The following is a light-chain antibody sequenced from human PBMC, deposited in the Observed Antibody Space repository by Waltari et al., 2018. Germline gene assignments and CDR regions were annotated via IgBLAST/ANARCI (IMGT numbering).Light chain of an antibody. Sequence: SYVLTQPPSVSVAPGQTARITCGGNNIGSKSVHWYQQKSGQAPVLVVYDDSDRPSGIPERCSGSNAGNTATLTISRVEAGDEADYYCQVLDTSSDVVVFGGGTKLTVL. CDR3: QVLDTSSDVVV. V-gene: IGLV3-21*02. CDR2: DDS. CDR1: NIGSKS. J-gene: IGLJ2*01.